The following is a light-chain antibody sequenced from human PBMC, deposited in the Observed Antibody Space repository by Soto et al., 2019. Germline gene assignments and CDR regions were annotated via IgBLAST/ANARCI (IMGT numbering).Light chain of an antibody. CDR1: QSVSSSS. CDR2: GVS. J-gene: IGKJ4*01. CDR3: QQYGGSPLT. V-gene: IGKV3-20*01. Sequence: EIVLTQSPGTLSLSPGDIATLSCRASQSVSSSSLAWYQQKPGQAPRLLFFGVSNRAAGVPDRFGGSGSGTDFTLTISRLEPEDFAVYYCQQYGGSPLTFGGGTKVDIK.